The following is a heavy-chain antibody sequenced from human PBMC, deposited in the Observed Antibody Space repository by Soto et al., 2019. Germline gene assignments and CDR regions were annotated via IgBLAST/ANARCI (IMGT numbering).Heavy chain of an antibody. Sequence: QVQLVESGGGLVKPGGSLRLSCAASGLTFSDCYMNWIRQAPGKGLEWVSYISSSGSSINYADSVKGRFTISRDTAKNSLYLQMNSLRAEDTAMYYCARVRFGEWGYAMDVWGQGTTVTVSS. J-gene: IGHJ6*02. CDR1: GLTFSDCY. V-gene: IGHV3-11*01. CDR2: ISSSGSSI. D-gene: IGHD3-10*01. CDR3: ARVRFGEWGYAMDV.